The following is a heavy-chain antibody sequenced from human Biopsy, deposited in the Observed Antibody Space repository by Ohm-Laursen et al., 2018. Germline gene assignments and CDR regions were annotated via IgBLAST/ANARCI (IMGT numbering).Heavy chain of an antibody. Sequence: SLRLSCAASGFTFPTTWMTWVRQAPGKALEWVANINGDGSGKNYLDSVKGRFSISRDNDKNSLYLQMNSLRVEDTALYYCATGFALRFWGQGTLVTVSS. V-gene: IGHV3-7*01. CDR1: GFTFPTTW. D-gene: IGHD3-10*01. CDR3: ATGFALRF. CDR2: INGDGSGK. J-gene: IGHJ4*02.